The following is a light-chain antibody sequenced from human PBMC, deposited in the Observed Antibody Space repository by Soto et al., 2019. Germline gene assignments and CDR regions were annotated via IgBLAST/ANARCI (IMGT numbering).Light chain of an antibody. V-gene: IGKV2-28*01. Sequence: DIVMTQSPLFLPVTPGEPASISCRSSQSLLHTNGFNYLDWYLQKPGQSPQLLIFLGYSRASGVPDRFSGSGSGTDFTLKISRVEAEDVGVYYCMQALQTPCTFGQGTKLEIK. J-gene: IGKJ2*02. CDR2: LGY. CDR1: QSLLHTNGFNY. CDR3: MQALQTPCT.